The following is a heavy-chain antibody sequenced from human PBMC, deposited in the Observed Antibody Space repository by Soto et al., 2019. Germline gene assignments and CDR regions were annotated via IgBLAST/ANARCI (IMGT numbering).Heavy chain of an antibody. J-gene: IGHJ5*02. V-gene: IGHV4-31*03. CDR2: IYYSGST. CDR1: GGSISSGGYY. Sequence: QVQLQESGPGLVKPSQTLSLTCTVSGGSISSGGYYWSWIRQHPGKGLEWIGYIYYSGSTYYNPALKNRVTISVDTSKNQFSLKLSSVTAADTAVYYCAYYGSGKGWFDPWGQGTLVTVSS. D-gene: IGHD3-10*01. CDR3: AYYGSGKGWFDP.